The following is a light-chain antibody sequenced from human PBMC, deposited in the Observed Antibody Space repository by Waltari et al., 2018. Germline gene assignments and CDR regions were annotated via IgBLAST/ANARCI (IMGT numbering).Light chain of an antibody. CDR1: QSISNY. Sequence: DIQLTLSPASLSAYVGDRVTITCRASQSISNYLNWYQQQPGKAPNLLIYAASNLRRGVPSRFSGSGSGTDFTLTISSLQPEDFATYYCQQSYTSPEVTFGGGTKME. CDR2: AAS. V-gene: IGKV1-39*01. CDR3: QQSYTSPEVT. J-gene: IGKJ4*01.